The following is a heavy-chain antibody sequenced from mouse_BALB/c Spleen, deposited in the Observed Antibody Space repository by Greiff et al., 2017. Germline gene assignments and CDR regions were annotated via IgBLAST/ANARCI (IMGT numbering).Heavy chain of an antibody. Sequence: QVQLKQSGAELARPGASVKLSCKASGYTFTSYWMQWVKQRPGQGLEWIGAIYPGDGDTRYTQKFKSKATLTVDKSSSTAYMQLSSLTSEDSAVYYCARSHDYDRGFAYWGQGTLVTVSA. D-gene: IGHD2-4*01. J-gene: IGHJ3*01. CDR2: IYPGDGDT. CDR3: ARSHDYDRGFAY. V-gene: IGHV1-87*01. CDR1: GYTFTSYW.